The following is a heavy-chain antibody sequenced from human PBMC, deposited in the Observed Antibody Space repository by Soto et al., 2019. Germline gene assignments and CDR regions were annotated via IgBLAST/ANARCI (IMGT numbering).Heavy chain of an antibody. J-gene: IGHJ6*02. CDR3: TTHTKRRYYYYGMDV. CDR1: GFTFSNAW. Sequence: GGSLRLSCAASGFTFSNAWMSWVRQAPGKGLEWVGRIKSKTDGGTTDYAAPVKGRFTISRDDSKNTLYLQMNSLKTEDTAVYYCTTHTKRRYYYYGMDVWGQGTTATVS. CDR2: IKSKTDGGTT. V-gene: IGHV3-15*01.